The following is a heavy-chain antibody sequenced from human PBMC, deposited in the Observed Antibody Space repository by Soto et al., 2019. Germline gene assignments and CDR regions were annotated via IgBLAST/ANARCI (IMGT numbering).Heavy chain of an antibody. CDR2: IIAYDVNT. CDR1: GYTFTSYG. Sequence: GFSVEFACKASGYTFTSYGISWVRQARGQGLEWIGWIIAYDVNTNYAQKLQGRATMTTDTSTSTSYMELRSLRSYDTPVYYVARDTGSSWSYYFEYWRKRTLVTVSS. V-gene: IGHV1-18*01. D-gene: IGHD6-13*01. CDR3: ARDTGSSWSYYFEY. J-gene: IGHJ4*02.